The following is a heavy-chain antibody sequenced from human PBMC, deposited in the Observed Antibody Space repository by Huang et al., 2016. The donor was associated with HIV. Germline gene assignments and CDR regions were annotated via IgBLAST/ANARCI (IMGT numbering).Heavy chain of an antibody. CDR3: VRAKDSWDAYDI. J-gene: IGHJ3*02. CDR1: GFTFSSHA. CDR2: ISNDGSNK. Sequence: QVQLVESGGGVVQPGRSLRLSCAASGFTFSSHAMHWVRQAPGKGLEWGAVISNDGSNKYYADSVKGRFTFSRDNSKNTLYLQMNSLRAEDTAVFYCVRAKDSWDAYDIWGQGTMVTVSS. V-gene: IGHV3-30-3*01.